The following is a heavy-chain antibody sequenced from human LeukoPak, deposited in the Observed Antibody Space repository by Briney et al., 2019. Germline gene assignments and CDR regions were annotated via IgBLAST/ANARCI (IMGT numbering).Heavy chain of an antibody. CDR3: STWAFYHGLDV. J-gene: IGHJ6*02. D-gene: IGHD2/OR15-2a*01. V-gene: IGHV3-43*02. CDR1: GFAFADYA. CDR2: IHADGGRT. Sequence: PGGSLRLSCAASGFAFADYAMHWVRQIPGKGLECVAHIHADGGRTFYADFVKGRFTVSRDNGKNSLFLQMDSLTSDDTALYYCSTWAFYHGLDVWGQGATVIVSS.